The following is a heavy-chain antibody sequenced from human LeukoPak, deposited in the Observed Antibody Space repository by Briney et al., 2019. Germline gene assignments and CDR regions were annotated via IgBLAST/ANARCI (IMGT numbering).Heavy chain of an antibody. CDR1: GFTFSSYA. CDR2: ISDSGGST. D-gene: IGHD2-15*01. V-gene: IGHV3-64D*09. Sequence: PGGSLRLSCAASGFTFSSYAMSWVRQAPGKGLEYVSAISDSGGSTHYADSVKGRFTISRDNSKNTLYLQMSSLRAEDTAVYFCVRGYSFGPYGMDVWGQGTTVTVSS. J-gene: IGHJ6*02. CDR3: VRGYSFGPYGMDV.